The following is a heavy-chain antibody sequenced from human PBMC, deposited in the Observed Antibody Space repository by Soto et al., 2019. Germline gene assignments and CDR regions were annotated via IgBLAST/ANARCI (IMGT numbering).Heavy chain of an antibody. V-gene: IGHV4-59*01. CDR1: GVSISDYY. J-gene: IGHJ4*02. Sequence: SETLSLTCIVSGVSISDYYWSWIRQPPGKGLEWTGYIYYSGNTKYNPSLKSRVTISEDTSKNQFSLKLSSVTAADTAVYYCARDRAYYDSSGLYFDYWGQGTLVTVSS. CDR3: ARDRAYYDSSGLYFDY. CDR2: IYYSGNT. D-gene: IGHD3-22*01.